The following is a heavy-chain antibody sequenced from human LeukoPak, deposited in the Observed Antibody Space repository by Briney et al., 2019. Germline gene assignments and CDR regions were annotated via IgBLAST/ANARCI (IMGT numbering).Heavy chain of an antibody. CDR3: ARGSFDKDFDY. J-gene: IGHJ4*02. D-gene: IGHD3-9*01. CDR1: GFTFSSYS. V-gene: IGHV3-48*01. Sequence: PGGSLRLSCAASGFTFSSYSMNWVRQAPGKGLEWVSYISSSSSTICYADSVKGRFTISRDNAKNSLYLQMNSLRAEDTAVYYCARGSFDKDFDYWGQGTLVTVSS. CDR2: ISSSSSTI.